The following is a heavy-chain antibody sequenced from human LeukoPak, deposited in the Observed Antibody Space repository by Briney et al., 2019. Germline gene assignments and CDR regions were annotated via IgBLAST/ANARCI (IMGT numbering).Heavy chain of an antibody. J-gene: IGHJ5*02. Sequence: ASVKVSCKASGYTFTGYYMHWVRQAPGQGLEWMGWINPNSGGTNYAQKFQGRVTMARDTSISTAYMELNRLRSDDTAVYYCARTFVVLATPFDPWGQGTLVTVSS. CDR2: INPNSGGT. CDR1: GYTFTGYY. V-gene: IGHV1-2*02. CDR3: ARTFVVLATPFDP. D-gene: IGHD2-2*01.